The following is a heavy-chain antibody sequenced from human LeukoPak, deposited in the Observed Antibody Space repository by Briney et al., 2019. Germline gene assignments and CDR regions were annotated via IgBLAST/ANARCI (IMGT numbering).Heavy chain of an antibody. CDR3: ARGTVATGNFDY. CDR1: GGSISSGGYY. Sequence: SETLSLTCTVSGGSISSGGYYWSWIRQHPEKGLEWIGYIYYSGSTYYNPSLKSRVTISVDTSKNQFSLKLSSVTAADTAVYYCARGTVATGNFDYWGQGTLVTVSS. J-gene: IGHJ4*02. D-gene: IGHD5-12*01. CDR2: IYYSGST. V-gene: IGHV4-31*03.